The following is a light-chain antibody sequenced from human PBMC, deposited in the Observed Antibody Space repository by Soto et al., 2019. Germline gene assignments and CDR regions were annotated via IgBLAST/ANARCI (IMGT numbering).Light chain of an antibody. J-gene: IGLJ2*01. V-gene: IGLV2-14*01. CDR2: EVS. CDR3: NSYTSTTTLV. CDR1: SSDIGGYNF. Sequence: QSVLTQPASVSGSPGQSITISCTGTSSDIGGYNFVSWYQHHPGKAPKLLIYEVSYRPSGVSNRFSGSKSGNTASLTISGLQAEDEADYYCNSYTSTTTLVFGGGTKLTVL.